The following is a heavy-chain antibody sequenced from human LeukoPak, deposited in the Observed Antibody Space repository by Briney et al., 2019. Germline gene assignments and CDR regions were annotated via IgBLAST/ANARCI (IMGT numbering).Heavy chain of an antibody. D-gene: IGHD1-14*01. J-gene: IGHJ3*02. CDR3: AGTNPLNAFDI. CDR2: IYYSGST. CDR1: GGSISSSSYY. Sequence: SETLSLTCTVSGGSISSSSYYWGWIRQPPGKGLEWIGSIYYSGSTYYNPSLKSRVTISVDTSKNQFSLKLSSVTAADTAVYYCAGTNPLNAFDIWGQGTMVTVSS. V-gene: IGHV4-39*01.